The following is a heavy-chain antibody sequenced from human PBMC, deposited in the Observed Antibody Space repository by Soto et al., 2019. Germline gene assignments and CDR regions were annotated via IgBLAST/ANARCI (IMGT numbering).Heavy chain of an antibody. CDR3: ARGASCSSTSCYDNFHYGLAV. CDR2: ITASNGNA. J-gene: IGHJ6*02. CDR1: CSTFTNYV. D-gene: IGHD2-2*01. Sequence: ASVKVSCKASCSTFTNYVTTLVRPPPEQGVGWVGWITASNGNANYAREIQGRLTLTRDTSTNTASMELRSLRSDDTAVYYCARGASCSSTSCYDNFHYGLAVWGQGTTVTVSS. V-gene: IGHV1-18*01.